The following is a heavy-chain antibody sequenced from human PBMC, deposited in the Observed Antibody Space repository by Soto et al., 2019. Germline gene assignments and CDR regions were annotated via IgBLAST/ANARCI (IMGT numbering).Heavy chain of an antibody. J-gene: IGHJ5*02. CDR3: ARDYLPKLRYFDWLGFET. CDR1: GGSISSYY. Sequence: SETLSLTCTVSGGSISSYYWSWIRQPAGKGLEWIGRIYTSGSTNYNPSLKSRVTMSVDTSKNQFSLKLSSVTAADTAVYYCARDYLPKLRYFDWLGFETWGQGTLVTVS. D-gene: IGHD3-9*01. CDR2: IYTSGST. V-gene: IGHV4-4*07.